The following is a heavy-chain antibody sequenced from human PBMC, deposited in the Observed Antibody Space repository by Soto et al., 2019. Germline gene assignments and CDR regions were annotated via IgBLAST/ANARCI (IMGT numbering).Heavy chain of an antibody. D-gene: IGHD3-10*01. CDR3: ARAGAALVRGSIGGFDY. V-gene: IGHV4-34*01. Sequence: QVHLQQWGAGLLKPSETLSLTCAVNGGAFNGYYWTWIRQPPGKGLQWMGEINHRGTVDYNPSLKSRVTFSIDTSKKQFSLTLTSVTAADTAVYYCARAGAALVRGSIGGFDYWGQGTLVTVSS. CDR1: GGAFNGYY. J-gene: IGHJ4*02. CDR2: INHRGTV.